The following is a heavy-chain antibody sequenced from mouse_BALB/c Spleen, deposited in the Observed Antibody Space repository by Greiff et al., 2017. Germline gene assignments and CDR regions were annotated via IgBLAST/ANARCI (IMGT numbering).Heavy chain of an antibody. CDR2: ISYSGTT. D-gene: IGHD2-4*01. Sequence: ESGPGLVKPSQSLSLTCTVTGYSITSDYAWNWIRQFPGNKLEWMGYISYSGTTSYNPSLKSRISITRDTSKNQFFLQLNSVTTEDTATYYCARRNDFPYYFDYWGQGTTLTVSS. CDR3: ARRNDFPYYFDY. CDR1: GYSITSDYA. J-gene: IGHJ2*01. V-gene: IGHV3-2*02.